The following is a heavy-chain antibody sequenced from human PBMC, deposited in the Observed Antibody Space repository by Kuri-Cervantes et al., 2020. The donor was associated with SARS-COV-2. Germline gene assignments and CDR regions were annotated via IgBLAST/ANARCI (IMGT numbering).Heavy chain of an antibody. CDR1: GFTFSSYA. Sequence: GESLKISCAASGFTFSSYAMSWVRQAPGKGLEWVSAISGSGGSTYYADSVKGRFTISRDNSKNTLYLQMNSLRAEDTAVYYCAREYYDFWSGKVALDVWGKETTVTVSS. CDR2: ISGSGGST. CDR3: AREYYDFWSGKVALDV. D-gene: IGHD3-3*01. V-gene: IGHV3-23*01. J-gene: IGHJ6*04.